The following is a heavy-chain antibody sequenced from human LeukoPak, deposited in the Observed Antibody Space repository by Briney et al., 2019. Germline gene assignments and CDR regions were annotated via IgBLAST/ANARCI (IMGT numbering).Heavy chain of an antibody. CDR3: SRESGAFCPFGY. CDR1: GGSIRSTNW. V-gene: IGHV4/OR15-8*02. CDR2: ISLSGQT. D-gene: IGHD1-26*01. Sequence: PSQTLSLTCGVSGGSIRSTNWWSWVRQPPGQRLEWIGEISLSGQTNFNPSLKGRVTMSLDESRNQLSLKLTYVTAADTAIYYCSRESGAFCPFGYWGQGTLVIVPP. J-gene: IGHJ4*02.